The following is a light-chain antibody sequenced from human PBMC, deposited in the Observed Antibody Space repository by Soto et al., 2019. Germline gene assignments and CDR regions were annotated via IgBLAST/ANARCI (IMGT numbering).Light chain of an antibody. Sequence: EIVLTQSPGTLSLSPGERATLSCRASHTIDSNYLAWYQQRPGQVPRLLIHGASTRATGIPDRFSGSGSGTDFTLTISSLEPEDFEIYYWQHYTCLSYSFGQGTKLEIK. J-gene: IGKJ2*03. CDR1: HTIDSNY. CDR2: GAS. CDR3: QHYTCLSYS. V-gene: IGKV3-20*01.